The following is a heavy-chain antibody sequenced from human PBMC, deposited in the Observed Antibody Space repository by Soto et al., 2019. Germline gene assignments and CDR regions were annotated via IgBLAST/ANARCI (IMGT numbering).Heavy chain of an antibody. CDR2: IWYDGSNK. V-gene: IGHV3-33*01. Sequence: QVQLVESGGGVVQPGRSLRLSCAASGFTFSSYGMHWVRQAPGKGLEWVAVIWYDGSNKYYADSVKGRFTISRDNPKNTLYLQMNSLRAEDTAVYYCARDSGSYFPFDYWGQGTLVTVSS. J-gene: IGHJ4*02. D-gene: IGHD1-26*01. CDR1: GFTFSSYG. CDR3: ARDSGSYFPFDY.